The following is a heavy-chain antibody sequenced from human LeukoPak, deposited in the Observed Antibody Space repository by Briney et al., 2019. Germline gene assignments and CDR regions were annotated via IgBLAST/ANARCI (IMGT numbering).Heavy chain of an antibody. CDR2: ISSSSSYI. Sequence: GGSLRPSCAASGFTFSSYSMNWVRQAPGKGLEWVSSISSSSSYIYYADSVKGRFTISRDNAKNSLYLQMNSLRAEDTAVYYCARGVTLGLVYYYYYGMDVWGKGTTVTVSS. CDR3: ARGVTLGLVYYYYYGMDV. V-gene: IGHV3-21*01. D-gene: IGHD6-19*01. J-gene: IGHJ6*04. CDR1: GFTFSSYS.